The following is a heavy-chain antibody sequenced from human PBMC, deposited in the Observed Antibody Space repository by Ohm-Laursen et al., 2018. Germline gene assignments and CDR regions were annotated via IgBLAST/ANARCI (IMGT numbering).Heavy chain of an antibody. V-gene: IGHV4-4*07. Sequence: PSETLSLTCTVSGGSISSYYWSWIRQPAGKGLEWIGRIYTSGSTNYNPSLKSRVTMSVDTSKNQFSLKLSSVTAADTAVYYCARGGKIAYCGGDCYSFLVFLGGAFDIWGQGTMVTVSS. CDR3: ARGGKIAYCGGDCYSFLVFLGGAFDI. CDR1: GGSISSYY. CDR2: IYTSGST. J-gene: IGHJ3*02. D-gene: IGHD2-21*02.